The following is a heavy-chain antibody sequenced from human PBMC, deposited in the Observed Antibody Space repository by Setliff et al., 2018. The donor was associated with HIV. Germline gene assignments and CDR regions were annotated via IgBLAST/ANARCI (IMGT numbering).Heavy chain of an antibody. J-gene: IGHJ6*03. D-gene: IGHD3-22*01. CDR3: ARHLYYYDNNGYLQPYYYMDV. CDR1: GGSISSYY. V-gene: IGHV4-59*08. Sequence: PSETLSLTCTVSGGSISSYYWSWIRQPPGKGLEWIGYIYHSGSTSSNPSLKSRVTISVVTSKNQFSLKLRSVTAADTAVYYCARHLYYYDNNGYLQPYYYMDVWGKGTTVTVS. CDR2: IYHSGST.